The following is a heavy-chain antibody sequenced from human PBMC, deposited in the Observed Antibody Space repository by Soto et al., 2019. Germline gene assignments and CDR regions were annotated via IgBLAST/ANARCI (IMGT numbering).Heavy chain of an antibody. CDR3: SRPKMRITIFGVVRTRHYDSFDL. V-gene: IGHV4-39*01. J-gene: IGHJ3*01. CDR2: IYYSGST. D-gene: IGHD3-3*01. Sequence: SETLSLTCTVSGGSISSSSYYWGWIRQAPGKGLEWIGSIYYSGSTYYNPSLKTRLTISVDTSKNQFSLKLSSVTAADTAVYYCSRPKMRITIFGVVRTRHYDSFDLGVQETMV. CDR1: GGSISSSSYY.